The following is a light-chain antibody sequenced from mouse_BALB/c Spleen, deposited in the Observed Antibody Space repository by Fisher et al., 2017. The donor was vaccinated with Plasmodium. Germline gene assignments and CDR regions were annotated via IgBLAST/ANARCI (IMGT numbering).Light chain of an antibody. Sequence: VMTQSTLSLPVSLGDQASISCRSSQSLVHSYGGTYLHWYLQKPGQSPNLLIYKVSNRFSGVPDRFSGSGSGTDFTLKISRVEAEDLGVYFCFQSTHIPLTFGAGTKLELK. CDR2: KVS. J-gene: IGKJ5*01. V-gene: IGKV1-110*01. CDR3: FQSTHIPLT. CDR1: QSLVHSYGGTY.